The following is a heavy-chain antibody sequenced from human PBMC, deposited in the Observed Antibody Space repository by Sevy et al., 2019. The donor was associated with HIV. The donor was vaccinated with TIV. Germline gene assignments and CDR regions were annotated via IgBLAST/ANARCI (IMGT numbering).Heavy chain of an antibody. D-gene: IGHD3-3*01. J-gene: IGHJ6*02. V-gene: IGHV1-2*06. CDR2: INPNSGDT. CDR1: GYMFIAYF. Sequence: ASVKVSCKASGYMFIAYFIHWVRQAPGQGLEWMGRINPNSGDTNYAQKFQGRVTMTRDTSINTAYMELSSLRSEDTAVYYCNTIGYYYGMDVWGQGTTVTVSS. CDR3: NTIGYYYGMDV.